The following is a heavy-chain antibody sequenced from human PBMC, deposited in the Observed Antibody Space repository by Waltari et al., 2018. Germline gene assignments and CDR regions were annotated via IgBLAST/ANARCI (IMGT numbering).Heavy chain of an antibody. J-gene: IGHJ4*02. CDR1: GVTVRAFE. CDR3: ARAVRRIGDYDY. D-gene: IGHD4-17*01. CDR2: ISSSDTI. V-gene: IGHV3-48*03. Sequence: EVQLVESGGALLQPGGSLSLSCSPSGVTVRAFEMNWGRQAPGKGLEWISYISSSDTIYYADSVKGRFTISRDNGKNSLYLQMNSLRAEDTALYYCARAVRRIGDYDYWGQGTLVSVSS.